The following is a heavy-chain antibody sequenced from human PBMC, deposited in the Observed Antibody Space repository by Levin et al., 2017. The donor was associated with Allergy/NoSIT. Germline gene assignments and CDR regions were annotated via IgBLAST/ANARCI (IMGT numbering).Heavy chain of an antibody. CDR2: ISYDGSNK. D-gene: IGHD6-19*01. V-gene: IGHV3-30-3*01. CDR3: ASIKWLGVAGGGVDY. J-gene: IGHJ4*02. Sequence: GESLKISCAASGFTFSSYAMHWVRQAPGKGLEWVAVISYDGSNKYYADSAKGRFTISRDNSKNTLYLQMNSLRAEDTAVYYCASIKWLGVAGGGVDYWGQGTLVTVSS. CDR1: GFTFSSYA.